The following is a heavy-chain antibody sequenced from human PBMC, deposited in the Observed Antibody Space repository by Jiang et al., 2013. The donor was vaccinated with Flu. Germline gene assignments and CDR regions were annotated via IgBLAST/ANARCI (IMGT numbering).Heavy chain of an antibody. V-gene: IGHV7-4-1*02. Sequence: SVRVSCKASGYTFTSYAMNWVRQAPGQGLKWMGWINTNTGNPTYAQGFTGRFVFSLDTSVSTAYLQISSLKAEDTAVYYCAREGLAASWAFDYWGQGTLVTVSS. J-gene: IGHJ4*02. CDR1: GYTFTSYA. CDR3: AREGLAASWAFDY. CDR2: INTNTGNP. D-gene: IGHD6-25*01.